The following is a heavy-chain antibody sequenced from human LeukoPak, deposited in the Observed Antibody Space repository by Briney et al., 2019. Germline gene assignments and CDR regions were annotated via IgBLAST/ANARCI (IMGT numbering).Heavy chain of an antibody. J-gene: IGHJ4*02. Sequence: GGSLRLSCAASGFTFSSYAMSWVRQAPGKGLEWVSAISGSGGSTYYADSVKGRFTISRDNSKNTLYLRMNSLRAEDTAVYYCAKPSPYDSSGYYYLPVYWGQGTLVTVSS. CDR2: ISGSGGST. CDR3: AKPSPYDSSGYYYLPVY. CDR1: GFTFSSYA. D-gene: IGHD3-22*01. V-gene: IGHV3-23*01.